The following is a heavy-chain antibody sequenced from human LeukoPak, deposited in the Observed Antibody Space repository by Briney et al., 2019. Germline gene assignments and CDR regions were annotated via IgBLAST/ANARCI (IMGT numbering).Heavy chain of an antibody. D-gene: IGHD6-13*01. CDR1: VFTFSSYA. Sequence: GGSLRHSCAASVFTFSSYAMTWVRQTPEKGLQWVSAISGAGGNTYYADSVKGRFTISRDNSKNTLYLQLNSLRAEDTAIYYCAKQRQLIRGGVDYWGQGTQVTVSS. CDR2: ISGAGGNT. CDR3: AKQRQLIRGGVDY. J-gene: IGHJ4*02. V-gene: IGHV3-23*01.